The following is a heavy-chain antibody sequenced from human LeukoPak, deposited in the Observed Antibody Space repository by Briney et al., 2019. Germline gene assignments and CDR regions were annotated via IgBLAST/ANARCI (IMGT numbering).Heavy chain of an antibody. CDR1: GFSLTSGVG. Sequence: SGPTLVNPAQTLTLTCTFSGFSLTSGVGVGWIRQPPGKALEWLALIYWDDDKRYSPSLKSRLTITKDTSKNQVVLTMTNMDPVDTATYYCARYGNVVPTYWGQGTLVTVSS. V-gene: IGHV2-5*02. CDR2: IYWDDDK. D-gene: IGHD2-2*01. J-gene: IGHJ4*02. CDR3: ARYGNVVPTY.